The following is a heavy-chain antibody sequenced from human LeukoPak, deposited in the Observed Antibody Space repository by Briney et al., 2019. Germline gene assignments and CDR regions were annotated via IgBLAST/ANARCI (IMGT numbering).Heavy chain of an antibody. CDR1: GFTFTNHG. D-gene: IGHD4-23*01. J-gene: IGHJ3*02. CDR3: ARVSVDDAFDI. CDR2: IRNVGNNK. V-gene: IGHV3-30*02. Sequence: GGSLRLSCAASGFTFTNHGMHWVRQAPGKGLEWVAFIRNVGNNKYHADSVKGRFTISRDNSKSTQYLQMNSLRAEDTALYYCARVSVDDAFDIWGQGTMVTVSS.